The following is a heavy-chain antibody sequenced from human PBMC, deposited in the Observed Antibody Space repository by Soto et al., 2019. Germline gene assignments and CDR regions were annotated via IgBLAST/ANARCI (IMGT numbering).Heavy chain of an antibody. CDR2: ISSSSSYI. Sequence: GGSLRLSCAASGFTFSSYSMNWVRQAPGKGLEWVSSISSSSSYIYYADSVKGRFTISRDNAKNSLYLQMNSLRAEDTAVYYCARDGSADGDYDYWGQGTLVTVSS. D-gene: IGHD4-17*01. V-gene: IGHV3-21*01. CDR3: ARDGSADGDYDY. CDR1: GFTFSSYS. J-gene: IGHJ4*02.